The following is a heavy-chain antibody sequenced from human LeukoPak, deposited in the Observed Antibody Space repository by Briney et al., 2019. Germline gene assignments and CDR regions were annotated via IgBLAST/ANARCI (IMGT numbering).Heavy chain of an antibody. CDR2: IYHSGST. Sequence: SSETLSLTCTVSGYSISSGYYWGWIRQPPGKGLEWIGSIYHSGSTYYNPSLKSRVTISVDTSKNQFSLKLSSVTAADTAVYYCASATYYDILTGFYYYMDVWGKGTTVTISS. J-gene: IGHJ6*03. CDR1: GYSISSGYY. CDR3: ASATYYDILTGFYYYMDV. D-gene: IGHD3-9*01. V-gene: IGHV4-38-2*02.